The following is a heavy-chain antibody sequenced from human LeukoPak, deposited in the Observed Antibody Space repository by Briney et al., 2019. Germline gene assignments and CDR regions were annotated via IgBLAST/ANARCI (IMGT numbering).Heavy chain of an antibody. CDR1: GGSISSGDYY. CDR3: ARGPYGDPFDY. D-gene: IGHD4-17*01. V-gene: IGHV4-30-4*01. CDR2: IYYSGST. J-gene: IGHJ4*02. Sequence: SETLSLTCTVSGGSISSGDYYWSWIRQPPGKGLEWIGYIYYSGSTYYNPSLKSRVTISVDTSKNQFSLKLSSETAADTAVYYCARGPYGDPFDYWGQGTLVTVSS.